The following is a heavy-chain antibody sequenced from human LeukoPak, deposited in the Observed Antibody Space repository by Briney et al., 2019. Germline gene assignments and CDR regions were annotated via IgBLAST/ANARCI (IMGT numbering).Heavy chain of an antibody. D-gene: IGHD2-2*03. CDR3: ARTIGYCSSTSCSVFDY. CDR2: IYYSGST. J-gene: IGHJ4*02. V-gene: IGHV4-59*01. CDR1: GGSISSYY. Sequence: SDTLSLTCTVSGGSISSYYWSWIRQPPGKGLEWIGYIYYSGSTNYNPSLKSRVTISVDTSKNQFSLKLSSVTAADTAVYYCARTIGYCSSTSCSVFDYWGQGTLVTVSS.